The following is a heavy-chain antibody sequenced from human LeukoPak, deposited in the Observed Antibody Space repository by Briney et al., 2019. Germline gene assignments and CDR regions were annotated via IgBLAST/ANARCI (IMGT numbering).Heavy chain of an antibody. CDR3: ARDFRVRGVIPPPFGS. Sequence: ASVKVSCKASGYTFTGYYMHWVRQAPGQGLEWMGWINPNSGGTNYAQKFQGRVTMTRDTSISTAYMDLSRLRSDDTAVYYCARDFRVRGVIPPPFGSWGPGTLVTVSS. CDR2: INPNSGGT. V-gene: IGHV1-2*02. D-gene: IGHD3-10*01. J-gene: IGHJ5*02. CDR1: GYTFTGYY.